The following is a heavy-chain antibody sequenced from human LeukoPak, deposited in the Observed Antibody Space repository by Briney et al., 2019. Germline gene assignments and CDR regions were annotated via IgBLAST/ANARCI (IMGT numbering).Heavy chain of an antibody. CDR2: INPDGSTQ. D-gene: IGHD2-15*01. CDR1: GITFRNYW. CDR3: ATEPGIGYAFDI. Sequence: PGGSLRLSYVASGITFRNYWMSWVRQAPGKGLEWVANINPDGSTQNYVHSVKGRFTISRDNAKNSLSLQMNSLRAEDTAVYYCATEPGIGYAFDIWGQGTMVTVSS. V-gene: IGHV3-7*01. J-gene: IGHJ3*02.